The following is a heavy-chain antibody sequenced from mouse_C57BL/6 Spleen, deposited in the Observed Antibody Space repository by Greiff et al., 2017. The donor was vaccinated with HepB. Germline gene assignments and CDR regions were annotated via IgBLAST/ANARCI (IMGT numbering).Heavy chain of an antibody. D-gene: IGHD2-5*01. J-gene: IGHJ4*01. CDR3: ARFSNYDAMDY. Sequence: QVHVKQSGAELVRPGASVKLSCKASGYTFTDYYINWVKQRPGQGLEWIARIYPGSGITYYNEKFKGKATLTAEKSSSTAYMQLSSLTSEDSAVYFCARFSNYDAMDYWGQRTSVTVSS. V-gene: IGHV1-76*01. CDR1: GYTFTDYY. CDR2: IYPGSGIT.